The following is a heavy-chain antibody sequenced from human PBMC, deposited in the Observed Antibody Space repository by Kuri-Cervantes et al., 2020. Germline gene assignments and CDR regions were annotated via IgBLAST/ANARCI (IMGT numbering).Heavy chain of an antibody. D-gene: IGHD2-15*01. J-gene: IGHJ2*01. CDR3: ARQEGYCSGGNCYFLAWYFDL. CDR1: GGSFSGYY. Sequence: SQTLSLTCAVYGGSFSGYYWTWIRQSPGKGLEWIGDINHSGNTNYNPSLKSRVTISVDTSKNQFSLKLSSVTAADTAVYYCARQEGYCSGGNCYFLAWYFDLWGRGTLGTGSS. V-gene: IGHV4-34*01. CDR2: INHSGNT.